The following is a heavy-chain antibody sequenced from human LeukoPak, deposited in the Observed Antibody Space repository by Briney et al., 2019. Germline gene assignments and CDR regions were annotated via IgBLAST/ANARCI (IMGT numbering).Heavy chain of an antibody. Sequence: PGGSLRLSCAASGFTFSNYWMSWVRQAPGKGLEWVANIKQDESEKYYVESVKGRFTISRDNAKNTLYLQMNSLRAEDTAVYYCARSSTYGDYPTYWGQGTLVTVSS. CDR1: GFTFSNYW. CDR2: IKQDESEK. V-gene: IGHV3-7*01. J-gene: IGHJ4*02. CDR3: ARSSTYGDYPTY. D-gene: IGHD4-17*01.